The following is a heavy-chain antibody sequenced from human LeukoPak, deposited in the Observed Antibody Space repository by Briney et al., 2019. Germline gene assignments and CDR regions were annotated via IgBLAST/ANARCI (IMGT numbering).Heavy chain of an antibody. CDR1: GFTFEDYA. Sequence: GGSLRLSCAASGFTFEDYAMHWVRQAPGKGLEWVSGISWNSGTIGYADSVKGRFTISRDSAKNSLYLQMNSLRAEDMALYYCAKEGYSYGSYFDYWGQGTLVTVSS. CDR3: AKEGYSYGSYFDY. J-gene: IGHJ4*02. V-gene: IGHV3-9*03. D-gene: IGHD5-18*01. CDR2: ISWNSGTI.